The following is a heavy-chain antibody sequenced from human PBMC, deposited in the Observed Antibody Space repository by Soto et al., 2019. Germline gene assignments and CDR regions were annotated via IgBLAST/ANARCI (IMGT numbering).Heavy chain of an antibody. CDR1: GFTFSNAW. CDR3: TTETPSAIYYYYGMDV. Sequence: GGSLRLSCAASGFTFSNAWMNWVRQAPGKGLEWVGRIKSKTDGGTTDYAAPVKGRFTISRDDSKNTLYLQMNSLKTEDTAVYYCTTETPSAIYYYYGMDVWDQGTTVTVSS. V-gene: IGHV3-15*07. D-gene: IGHD3-3*01. CDR2: IKSKTDGGTT. J-gene: IGHJ6*02.